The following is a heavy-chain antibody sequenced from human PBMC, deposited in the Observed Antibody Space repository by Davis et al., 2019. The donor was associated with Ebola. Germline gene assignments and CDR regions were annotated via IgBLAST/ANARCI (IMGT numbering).Heavy chain of an antibody. Sequence: SETLSLTCTVPGGSIRSSSYYWGWIRQPPGKGLEWLGEIYHSGRTNYNPSLTSRVTISVDKSKNQFSLTLSSVTAADTAVYYCARVHSYGTDYFYFYGMDVWGKGTTVTVSS. CDR1: GGSIRSSSYY. CDR3: ARVHSYGTDYFYFYGMDV. J-gene: IGHJ6*04. D-gene: IGHD5-18*01. CDR2: IYHSGRT. V-gene: IGHV4-39*07.